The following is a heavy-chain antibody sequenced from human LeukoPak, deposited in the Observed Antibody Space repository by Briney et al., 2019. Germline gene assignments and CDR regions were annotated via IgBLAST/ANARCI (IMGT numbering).Heavy chain of an antibody. CDR1: GGSFSGCY. V-gene: IGHV4-34*01. D-gene: IGHD3-9*01. CDR2: INHSGST. J-gene: IGHJ6*03. CDR3: ARGRLAHYDILTGYPYYYYYYMDV. Sequence: SETLSLTCAVYGGSFSGCYWSWIRQPPGKGLEWIGEINHSGSTNYNPSLKSRVTISVDTSKNQFSLKLSSVTAADTAVYYCARGRLAHYDILTGYPYYYYYYMDVWGKGTTVTVSS.